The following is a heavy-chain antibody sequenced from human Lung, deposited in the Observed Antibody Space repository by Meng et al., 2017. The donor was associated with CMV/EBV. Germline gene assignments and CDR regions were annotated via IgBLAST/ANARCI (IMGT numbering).Heavy chain of an antibody. V-gene: IGHV3-21*01. CDR1: EFTFSSYS. J-gene: IGHJ6*02. CDR2: ISSSGSYI. CDR3: ARDDSVLTGYYQIHYFYSMDV. D-gene: IGHD3-9*01. Sequence: SCAASEFTFSSYSMNWVRQAPGKGLEWVSSISSSGSYIYYADSVKGRFTISRDNAKNSLYLQMNSLRAEDTAVYYCARDDSVLTGYYQIHYFYSMDVWXQGTXVTVSS.